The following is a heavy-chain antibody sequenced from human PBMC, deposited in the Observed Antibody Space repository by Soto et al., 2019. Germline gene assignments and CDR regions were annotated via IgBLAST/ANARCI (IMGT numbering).Heavy chain of an antibody. CDR2: ISAYNGNT. CDR1: GYTFTSYG. CDR3: ARDRPITISGVVRDAGYYGMDV. Sequence: ASVKVSCKASGYTFTSYGISWVRQAPGQGLEWMGWISAYNGNTNYAQKLQGRVTMTTDTSTSTAYMELRSLRSDDTAVYYCARDRPITISGVVRDAGYYGMDVWGQGTTVTVSS. V-gene: IGHV1-18*01. J-gene: IGHJ6*02. D-gene: IGHD3-3*01.